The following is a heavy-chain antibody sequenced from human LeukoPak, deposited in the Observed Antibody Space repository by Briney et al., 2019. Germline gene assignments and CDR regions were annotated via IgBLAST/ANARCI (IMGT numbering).Heavy chain of an antibody. Sequence: SETLSLTCTVSGGSISSGDYYWSWIRQPPGKGLEWIGYIYYSGSTYYNPSLKSRVTISVDTSKNQFSLKLSSVTAADTAVYYCAREGGGSGYYYPFDYWGQGTQVTVSS. J-gene: IGHJ4*02. CDR2: IYYSGST. V-gene: IGHV4-30-4*01. D-gene: IGHD3-22*01. CDR3: AREGGGSGYYYPFDY. CDR1: GGSISSGDYY.